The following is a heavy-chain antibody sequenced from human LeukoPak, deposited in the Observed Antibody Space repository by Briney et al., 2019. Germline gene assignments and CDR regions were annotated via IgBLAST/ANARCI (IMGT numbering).Heavy chain of an antibody. V-gene: IGHV3-48*04. CDR2: ISSSSSTI. J-gene: IGHJ4*02. CDR3: ARERGPIDS. Sequence: GGSLRLSCAASGFTFSSYSLNWVRQAPGKGLEWVSYISSSSSTIYYADSVKGRFTNSRDSAKNSLNLQMNSLRAEDTAVYYCARERGPIDSWGQGTLVTVSS. D-gene: IGHD3-10*01. CDR1: GFTFSSYS.